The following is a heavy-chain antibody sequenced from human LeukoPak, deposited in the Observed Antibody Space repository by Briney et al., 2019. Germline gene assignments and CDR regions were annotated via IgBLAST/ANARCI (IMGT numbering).Heavy chain of an antibody. V-gene: IGHV3-74*01. Sequence: GGSLRLSCAASGFTFRSHWMHWVRQAPGKGLVWVSRIESDGSSTSYADSVRGRFTISRDNARNILYLQMSSLRAEDTAVYYCAREQRGAGASVDYWGQGILVTVSS. CDR2: IESDGSST. D-gene: IGHD2-15*01. CDR3: AREQRGAGASVDY. CDR1: GFTFRSHW. J-gene: IGHJ4*02.